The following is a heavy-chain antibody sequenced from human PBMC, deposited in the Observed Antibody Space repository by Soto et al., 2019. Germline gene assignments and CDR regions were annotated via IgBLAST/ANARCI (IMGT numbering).Heavy chain of an antibody. Sequence: QVQLQQWGAGLLEPSDPLSLNCAASGGSFSGYSWSWIRQPPGTGLEWIGENNHSGSTNYNPSLKSRVTISVDKSKTQFSLKLTSVTAADTDVYYWARHKITGLFDYWGHGTLVTVSS. D-gene: IGHD2-8*02. V-gene: IGHV4-34*01. J-gene: IGHJ4*01. CDR3: ARHKITGLFDY. CDR1: GGSFSGYS. CDR2: NNHSGST.